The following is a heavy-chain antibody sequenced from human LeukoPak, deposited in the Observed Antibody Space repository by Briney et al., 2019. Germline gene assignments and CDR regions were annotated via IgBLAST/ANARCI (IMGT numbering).Heavy chain of an antibody. CDR2: ISGDGGGT. V-gene: IGHV3-43*02. D-gene: IGHD4-17*01. Sequence: PGGSLRLSCAASGFTFDDYAMHWVRQAPGKGLEWVSLISGDGGGTYYVDSVKGRFTISRDNSKNPLYLQMNSLRTEDTALYYCAKALDYGDYEYFGYWGQVTLVTVSS. CDR3: AKALDYGDYEYFGY. CDR1: GFTFDDYA. J-gene: IGHJ4*02.